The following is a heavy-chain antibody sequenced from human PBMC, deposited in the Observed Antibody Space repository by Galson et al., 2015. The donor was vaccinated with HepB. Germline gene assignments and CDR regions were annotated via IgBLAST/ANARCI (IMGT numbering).Heavy chain of an antibody. CDR3: ARDRGSPLYGSGSYYLKPFDY. V-gene: IGHV1-69*04. CDR1: GGTFSSYT. CDR2: IIPILGIA. J-gene: IGHJ4*02. D-gene: IGHD3-10*01. Sequence: SVKVSCKASGGTFSSYTISWVRQAPGQGLEWMGRIIPILGIANYAQKFQGRVTITADKSTSTAYMELSSLRSEDTAVYYCARDRGSPLYGSGSYYLKPFDYWGQGTLVTVSS.